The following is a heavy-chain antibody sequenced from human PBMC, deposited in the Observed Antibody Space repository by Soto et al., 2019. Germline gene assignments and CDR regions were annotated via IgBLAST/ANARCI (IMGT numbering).Heavy chain of an antibody. CDR2: MNPNSGNT. V-gene: IGHV1-8*01. CDR1: GYTFTSYD. Sequence: ASVKVSCKASGYTFTSYDINWVRQATGQGLEWMGWMNPNSGNTGYAQKFQGRVTMTRNTSISTAYMELSSLRSEDTAVYYCARAQQTTTWFVVLRRLYYMVVWGKGTAVTV. J-gene: IGHJ6*03. D-gene: IGHD3-10*01. CDR3: ARAQQTTTWFVVLRRLYYMVV.